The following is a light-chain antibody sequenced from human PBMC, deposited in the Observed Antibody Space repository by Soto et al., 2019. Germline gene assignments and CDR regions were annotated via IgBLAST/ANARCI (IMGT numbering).Light chain of an antibody. J-gene: IGLJ3*02. CDR1: SGHSSYI. V-gene: IGLV4-60*02. Sequence: QPVLTQSSSASASLGSSVKLTCTLSSGHSSYIIAWHQQQPGKAPRYLMKLESSGSYNKGSGVPDRFSGSSSGADRYLTISNLQFEDEADYYCETWDSNTRVFVGGTKLTVL. CDR3: ETWDSNTRV. CDR2: LESSGSY.